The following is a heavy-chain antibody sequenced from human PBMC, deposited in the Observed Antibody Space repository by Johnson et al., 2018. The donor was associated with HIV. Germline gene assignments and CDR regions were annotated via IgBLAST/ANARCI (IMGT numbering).Heavy chain of an antibody. V-gene: IGHV3-13*01. D-gene: IGHD1-26*01. J-gene: IGHJ3*02. CDR3: ARGSYDGDAFDI. Sequence: VQLVESGGGLIQPGGSLRLSCAASGFTVSSNYMSWVRQPTGKRLEWVSGIATSGDTYYAGSVKGRFTISRENAKNSLYLQLNSLRAGDTALYYCARGSYDGDAFDIWGQGTMVTVSS. CDR1: GFTVSSNY. CDR2: IATSGDT.